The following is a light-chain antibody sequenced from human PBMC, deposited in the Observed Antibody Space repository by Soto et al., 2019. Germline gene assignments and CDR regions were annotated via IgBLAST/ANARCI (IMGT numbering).Light chain of an antibody. CDR2: AAS. CDR3: QKYNSTPWT. J-gene: IGKJ1*01. CDR1: QGISNY. V-gene: IGKV1-27*01. Sequence: DIQMTQSPSSLSASVRDRVTITCRASQGISNYLAWYQQKPGKVPKLLIYAASTLQSGVPSRFSGTGSGTYFTLTIISLQPEDVATYYCQKYNSTPWTFGQGTKVEIK.